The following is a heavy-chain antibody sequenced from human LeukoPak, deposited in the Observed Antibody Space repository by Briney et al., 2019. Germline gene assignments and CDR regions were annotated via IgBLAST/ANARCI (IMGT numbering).Heavy chain of an antibody. CDR2: IYSGGST. Sequence: GSLRLSCAASGFTVSSNYMSWVRQAPGKGLEWVSVIYSGGSTYYADSVKGRFTISRDNSKNTLYLQMNSLRAEDTAVYYCARERHYYYYGMDVWGQGTTVTVSS. V-gene: IGHV3-53*01. CDR1: GFTVSSNY. J-gene: IGHJ6*02. CDR3: ARERHYYYYGMDV.